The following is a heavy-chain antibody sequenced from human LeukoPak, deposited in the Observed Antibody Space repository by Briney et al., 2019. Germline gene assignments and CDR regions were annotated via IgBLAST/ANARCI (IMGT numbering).Heavy chain of an antibody. CDR3: VRSDDFWSGYYGY. CDR2: IYTSGTT. Sequence: PSETLSLTCTVSGGSISSYYWSWIRQPAGKGLEWIGRIYTSGTTHYNPSLKSRVTMSVDTSKNQFSLKLSSVTAADTAVYYCVRSDDFWSGYYGYWGQGTLVTVSS. V-gene: IGHV4-4*07. CDR1: GGSISSYY. J-gene: IGHJ4*02. D-gene: IGHD3-3*01.